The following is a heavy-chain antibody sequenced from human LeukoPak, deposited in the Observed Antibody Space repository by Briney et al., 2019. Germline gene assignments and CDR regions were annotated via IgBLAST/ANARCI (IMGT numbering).Heavy chain of an antibody. V-gene: IGHV3-66*02. CDR3: ARGSSLAAVARGFDY. CDR2: IYSGGSA. D-gene: IGHD6-19*01. J-gene: IGHJ4*02. CDR1: GFTVSSNY. Sequence: PGGSLRLSCAASGFTVSSNYMGWVRQPPGKGLDWVSVIYSGGSAYYADSVKGRFTISRDSSKNILHLQMNSLTAEDTAVYYCARGSSLAAVARGFDYWGQGTLVTVSS.